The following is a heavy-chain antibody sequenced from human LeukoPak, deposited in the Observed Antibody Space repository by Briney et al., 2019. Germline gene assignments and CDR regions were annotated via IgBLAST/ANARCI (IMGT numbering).Heavy chain of an antibody. Sequence: SETLSLTCTVSGGSISSSSYYWGWIRQPPGKGLEWVGSVYYSGSTYYNPSLKSRVSISADTSKNQFSLKLSPVTAADTAVYYCASTYSGYDLYYFDYWGQGTLATVSS. J-gene: IGHJ4*02. CDR1: GGSISSSSYY. V-gene: IGHV4-39*07. CDR2: VYYSGST. D-gene: IGHD5-12*01. CDR3: ASTYSGYDLYYFDY.